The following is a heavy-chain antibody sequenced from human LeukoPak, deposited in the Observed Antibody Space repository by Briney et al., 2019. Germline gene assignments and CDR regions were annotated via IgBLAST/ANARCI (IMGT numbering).Heavy chain of an antibody. J-gene: IGHJ4*02. CDR3: ARVLHKRNYDSSVYYGY. D-gene: IGHD3-22*01. Sequence: PGGSLRLSCAASGFTVSSDYMTWVRQAPGKGLEWVSSISSSSSTIYYADSVKGRFTISRDNAKNSLYLQMDGLRAEDTAVYYCARVLHKRNYDSSVYYGYWGQGTLVTVSS. V-gene: IGHV3-48*01. CDR1: GFTVSSDY. CDR2: ISSSSSTI.